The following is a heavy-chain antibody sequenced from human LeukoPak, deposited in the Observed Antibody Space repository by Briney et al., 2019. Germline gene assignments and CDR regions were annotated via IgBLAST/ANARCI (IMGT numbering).Heavy chain of an antibody. J-gene: IGHJ5*02. V-gene: IGHV1-69*01. CDR3: ARDLGYCSGGSCYTSWFDP. D-gene: IGHD2-15*01. CDR2: IIPIFGTA. Sequence: ASVKVSCKASGGTFSSYAISWVRQAPGQGLEWMGGIIPIFGTANYAQKFQGRVTITADESTSTAYMELSSLRSEDTAVYYCARDLGYCSGGSCYTSWFDPWGQGTLVTVSS. CDR1: GGTFSSYA.